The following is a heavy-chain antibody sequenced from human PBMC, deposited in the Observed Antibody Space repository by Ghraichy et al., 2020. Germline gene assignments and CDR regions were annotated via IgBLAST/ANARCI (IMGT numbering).Heavy chain of an antibody. J-gene: IGHJ3*02. CDR1: GFSLSTSGMR. V-gene: IGHV2-70*04. D-gene: IGHD2-2*01. Sequence: SGTTLVKPTQTLTLTCTFSGFSLSTSGMRVSWIRQPPGKALEWLARIDWDDDKFYSTSLKTRLTISKDTSKNQVVLTMTNMDPVDTATYYCARTPGYCSSCNGDAFDIWGQGTMVTVSS. CDR2: IDWDDDK. CDR3: ARTPGYCSSCNGDAFDI.